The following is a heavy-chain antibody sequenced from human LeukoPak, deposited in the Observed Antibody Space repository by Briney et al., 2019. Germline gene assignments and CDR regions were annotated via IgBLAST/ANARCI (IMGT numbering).Heavy chain of an antibody. V-gene: IGHV3-74*01. D-gene: IGHD3-22*01. CDR3: AREQWFRWDY. CDR2: VNTYGTNT. J-gene: IGHJ4*02. Sequence: GSLRLSCTASGFTLTNNWMHWVRQVPGKGLEWVSRVNTYGTNTNYADSVRGRFTISRDNAKNTLYLQMDSLRAEDSAIYYCAREQWFRWDYWGQGILVTVSS. CDR1: GFTLTNNW.